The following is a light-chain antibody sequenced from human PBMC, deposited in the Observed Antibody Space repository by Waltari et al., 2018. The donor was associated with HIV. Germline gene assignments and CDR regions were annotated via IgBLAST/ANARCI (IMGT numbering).Light chain of an antibody. V-gene: IGLV1-44*01. CDR2: GNI. Sequence: QSVLTQPPSASGTPGQRIIISCSGSTSNIGTNNVNWYQQLPGTTPRLLMHGNIQRPSGVPDRFSGSRSGTSASLAISGLQSEDEADYYCSAWDASLGAWMFGGGTKLTVL. CDR1: TSNIGTNN. CDR3: SAWDASLGAWM. J-gene: IGLJ3*02.